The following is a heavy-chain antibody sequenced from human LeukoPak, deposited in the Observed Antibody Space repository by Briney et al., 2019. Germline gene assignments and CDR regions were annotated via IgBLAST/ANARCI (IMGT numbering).Heavy chain of an antibody. CDR1: GYSISSGHY. CDR2: IYHSGST. J-gene: IGHJ4*02. CDR3: ARVSDYDYVWGSYRPNYFDY. D-gene: IGHD3-16*02. Sequence: PSETLSLTCSVSGYSISSGHYWGWIRQPPGKGLEWIGSIYHSGSTYYNPSLKSRVTISVDTSKNQFSLKLSSVTAADTAVYYCARVSDYDYVWGSYRPNYFDYWGQGTLVTVSS. V-gene: IGHV4-38-2*02.